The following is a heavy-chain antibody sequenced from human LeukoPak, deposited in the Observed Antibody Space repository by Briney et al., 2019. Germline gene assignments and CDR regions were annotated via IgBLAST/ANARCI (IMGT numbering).Heavy chain of an antibody. CDR3: AKDADSSGWNFDY. CDR1: GFTFSSYG. CDR2: ISFDGRTK. Sequence: GGSLRLSCAASGFTFSSYGMHWVRQAPGKGLEWVAVISFDGRTKYYADSVKGRFTISRDNSKNTLYLQMNSLRAEDTAVYYCAKDADSSGWNFDYWGQGTLVTVSS. D-gene: IGHD6-19*01. V-gene: IGHV3-30*18. J-gene: IGHJ4*02.